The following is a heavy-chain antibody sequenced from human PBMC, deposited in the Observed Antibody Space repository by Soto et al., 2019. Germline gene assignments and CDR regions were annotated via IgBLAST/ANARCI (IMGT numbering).Heavy chain of an antibody. CDR3: ARRQISPPTRGAAAARGGMDV. J-gene: IGHJ6*02. Sequence: QVQLVESGGGVVQPGGSLRLSCAASGFTFNNYGMHWVRQAPGKGLEWVAVIWNDGSGYYYATSVKGRFTISRDNSKSTRYPQMSSLRAEDTAVYFCARRQISPPTRGAAAARGGMDVWGQGTTVTVSS. CDR1: GFTFNNYG. CDR2: IWNDGSGY. D-gene: IGHD6-13*01. V-gene: IGHV3-33*01.